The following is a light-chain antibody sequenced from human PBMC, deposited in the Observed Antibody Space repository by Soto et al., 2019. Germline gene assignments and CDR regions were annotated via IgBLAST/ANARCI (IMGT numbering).Light chain of an antibody. CDR1: QSVSSY. CDR3: QHYYSWPWT. J-gene: IGKJ1*01. CDR2: GAS. V-gene: IGKV3-15*01. Sequence: EIVLTQSPGTLSLSPGERATLSCRASQSVSSYLAWYQQKPGQAPRFLIYGASTRATGIPARFSGSGSGTQFTLTISGLQSEDSALYYCQHYYSWPWTFGQGTKVDIK.